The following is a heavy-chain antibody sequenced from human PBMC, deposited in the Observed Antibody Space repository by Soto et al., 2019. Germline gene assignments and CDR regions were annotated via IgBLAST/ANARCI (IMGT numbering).Heavy chain of an antibody. D-gene: IGHD1-26*01. CDR1: GFTFTTYA. V-gene: IGHV3-23*01. J-gene: IGHJ4*02. Sequence: EVQLLESGGGLVQPGGSLRLSCTASGFTFTTYAMSWVRQPPGKGLEWVSGISASGGSTYYADSVKGRFTISRDSSKNTLYLQMNSLSAEDTAIYYCAKDKRGESYYYFDYWGQGALVTVSS. CDR3: AKDKRGESYYYFDY. CDR2: ISASGGST.